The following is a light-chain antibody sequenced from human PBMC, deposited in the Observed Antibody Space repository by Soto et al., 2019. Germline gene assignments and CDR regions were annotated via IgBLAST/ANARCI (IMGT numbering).Light chain of an antibody. CDR2: DAS. J-gene: IGKJ2*01. Sequence: EIVMTQSPATLSVSPGERATFSCRASQSVSSNLAWYQQKPGQAPRLLIYDASTRATGIPARFSGSGSGTEFTLTISSLQSEDFAVYYCQQYNNWPPMYTFGQGTKLEIK. CDR1: QSVSSN. CDR3: QQYNNWPPMYT. V-gene: IGKV3-15*01.